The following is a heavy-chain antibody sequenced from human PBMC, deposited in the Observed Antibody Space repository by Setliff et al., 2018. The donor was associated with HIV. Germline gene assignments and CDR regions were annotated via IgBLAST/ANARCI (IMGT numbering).Heavy chain of an antibody. D-gene: IGHD3-10*01. CDR3: AQAQTSVSDSYYQYLQH. J-gene: IGHJ1*01. Sequence: PGGSLRLSCAASGFTFSSYAMSWVRQTPGKGLEWVSFISSSAGSTYYSDSVKGRFTISRDNSKNMLYLQMNSLRADDTAVYYCAQAQTSVSDSYYQYLQHWGQGTLVTVSS. CDR2: ISSSAGST. V-gene: IGHV3-23*01. CDR1: GFTFSSYA.